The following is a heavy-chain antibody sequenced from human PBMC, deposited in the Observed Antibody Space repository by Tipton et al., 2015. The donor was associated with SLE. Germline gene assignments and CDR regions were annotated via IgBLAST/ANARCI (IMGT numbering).Heavy chain of an antibody. D-gene: IGHD3-10*01. CDR3: ARDMVRGVLGAFDI. CDR1: GFTFSDYY. V-gene: IGHV3-11*06. Sequence: SLRLSCAASGFTFSDYYMSWIRQAPGKGLEWVSYISSSSSYTNYADSVKGRFTISRDNAKNSLYLQMNSLRAEDTAVYYCARDMVRGVLGAFDICGQVTMVTVSS. CDR2: ISSSSSYT. J-gene: IGHJ3*02.